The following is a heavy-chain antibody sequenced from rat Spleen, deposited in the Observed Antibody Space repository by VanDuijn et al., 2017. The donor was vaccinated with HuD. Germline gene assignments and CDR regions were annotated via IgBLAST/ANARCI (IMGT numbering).Heavy chain of an antibody. CDR1: GFTFSNSG. D-gene: IGHD3-1*01. CDR3: TTPPHLGARLDY. CDR2: ISTDGGST. V-gene: IGHV5-27*01. J-gene: IGHJ2*01. Sequence: EVQLVESGGGLVQPGGSLKLSCAASGFTFSNSGMAWIRQTPTKGLEWVASISTDGGSTYYPDSVKGRFTISRDNAKSTLYLQMNSLRSEDTATYYCTTPPHLGARLDYWGQGVMVTVSS.